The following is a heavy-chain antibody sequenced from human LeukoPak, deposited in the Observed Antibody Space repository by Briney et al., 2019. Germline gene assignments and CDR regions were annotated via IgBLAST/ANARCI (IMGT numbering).Heavy chain of an antibody. CDR2: ISSSISYI. D-gene: IGHD6-19*01. CDR3: ARGGSGWGRLTSGWFDP. J-gene: IGHJ5*02. V-gene: IGHV3-21*01. CDR1: GFTFSSYT. Sequence: GGSQRLSCAASGFTFSSYTMNCVRQAPGNGLKWVSSISSSISYIYYADSVKGRFTTSRDDAKNSLYLQMNSLRAEDTAVYYCARGGSGWGRLTSGWFDPWGQGTLVIVSS.